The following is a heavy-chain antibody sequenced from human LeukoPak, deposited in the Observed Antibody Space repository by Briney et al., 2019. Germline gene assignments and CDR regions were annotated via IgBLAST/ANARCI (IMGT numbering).Heavy chain of an antibody. J-gene: IGHJ4*02. CDR3: AKASHYYDRGDY. D-gene: IGHD3-22*01. V-gene: IGHV3-23*01. CDR2: ISGSGGST. CDR1: GFTFSSYA. Sequence: GGSLRLSCAASGFTFSSYAMSWVRQAPGKGLEWVSAISGSGGSTYYADSVKGRFTISRDNSKNTLYLQMSSLRAEDTAVYYCAKASHYYDRGDYWGQGTLVTVSS.